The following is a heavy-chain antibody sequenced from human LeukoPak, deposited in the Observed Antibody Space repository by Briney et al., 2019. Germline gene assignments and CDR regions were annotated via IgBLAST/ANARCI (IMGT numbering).Heavy chain of an antibody. CDR1: GFTFSSYG. CDR2: ISYDGSNK. V-gene: IGHV3-30*18. D-gene: IGHD6-19*01. J-gene: IGHJ3*02. CDR3: AKDRQWLVLDGAFDI. Sequence: PGGSLRLSCAASGFTFSSYGMHWVRQAPRKGLEWVAVISYDGSNKYYADSVKGRFTISRDNSKNTLYLQMNSLRAEDTAVYYCAKDRQWLVLDGAFDIWGQGTMVTVSS.